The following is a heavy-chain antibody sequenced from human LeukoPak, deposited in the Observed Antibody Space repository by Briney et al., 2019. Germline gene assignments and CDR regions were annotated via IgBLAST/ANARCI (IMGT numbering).Heavy chain of an antibody. D-gene: IGHD1-7*01. CDR2: IYYSGST. CDR1: GGSISSDY. V-gene: IGHV4-59*12. J-gene: IGHJ4*02. CDR3: ARAPGSGTIDY. Sequence: LSETLSLTCTVSGGSISSDYWSWIRQPPGKGLEWIGYIYYSGSTNYNPSLKSRVTISVDTSKNQFSLKLSSVTAADTAVYYCARAPGSGTIDYWGQGTLVTVSS.